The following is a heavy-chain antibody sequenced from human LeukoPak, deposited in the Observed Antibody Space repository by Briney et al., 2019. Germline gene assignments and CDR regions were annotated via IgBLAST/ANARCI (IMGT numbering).Heavy chain of an antibody. CDR3: ARVPPRSYDFWSDYQPVSY. CDR2: INHSGIT. Sequence: SETLSLTCAVYGGSFSGYYWTWIRQPPGKGLEWIGKINHSGITNYNPSLKSRVTISVDTSKNQFSLKLSSVTAADTAVYYCARVPPRSYDFWSDYQPVSYWGQGTPVTVSS. CDR1: GGSFSGYY. D-gene: IGHD3-3*01. J-gene: IGHJ4*02. V-gene: IGHV4-34*01.